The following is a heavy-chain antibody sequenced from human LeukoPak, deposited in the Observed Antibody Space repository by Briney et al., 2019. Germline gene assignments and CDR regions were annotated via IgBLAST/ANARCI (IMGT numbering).Heavy chain of an antibody. J-gene: IGHJ4*02. CDR2: IIPIFGTA. V-gene: IGHV1-69*05. CDR1: GGTFSSYA. D-gene: IGHD3-22*01. CDR3: ARTEVYYDSSGYYYAAFDY. Sequence: SVKVSCRASGGTFSSYAISWVRQPPGQGLEWMGRIIPIFGTANYEQKFQGRVTITTDESTSTAYLELSSLRSEDTAVYYCARTEVYYDSSGYYYAAFDYWGQGTLVTVSS.